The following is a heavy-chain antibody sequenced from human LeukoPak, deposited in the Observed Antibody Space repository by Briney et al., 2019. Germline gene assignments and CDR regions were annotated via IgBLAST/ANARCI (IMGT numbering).Heavy chain of an antibody. CDR1: GGSIGSYY. Sequence: SETLSLTCTVSGGSIGSYYWSWIRQPPGKGLEWIGYIYYSGSTNYNPSLKSRVTISVDTSKNQFSLKLSSVTAADTAVYYCARVSSSGWYVVDYWGQGTLVTVSS. CDR2: IYYSGST. D-gene: IGHD6-19*01. J-gene: IGHJ4*02. CDR3: ARVSSSGWYVVDY. V-gene: IGHV4-59*01.